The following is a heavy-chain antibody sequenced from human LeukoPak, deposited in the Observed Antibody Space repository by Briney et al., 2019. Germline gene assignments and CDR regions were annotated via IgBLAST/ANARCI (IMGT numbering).Heavy chain of an antibody. CDR3: AGTSLAVAGTEY. CDR2: IDHSGST. V-gene: IGHV4-34*01. D-gene: IGHD6-19*01. CDR1: GVSFSGYY. Sequence: PSETLSLTCAVYGVSFSGYYWSWIRQPPGKGLEWIGEIDHSGSTNYNPSLKSRVTISVDTSKNQFSLKLSSVTAADTAVYYCAGTSLAVAGTEYWGQGTLVTVSS. J-gene: IGHJ4*02.